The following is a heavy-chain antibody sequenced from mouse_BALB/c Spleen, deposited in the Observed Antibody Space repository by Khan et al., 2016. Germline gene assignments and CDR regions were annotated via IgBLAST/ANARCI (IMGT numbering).Heavy chain of an antibody. V-gene: IGHV5-6-3*01. D-gene: IGHD2-14*01. CDR2: LNSNGGST. J-gene: IGHJ2*01. CDR1: GFTFSTYG. CDR3: ARENYRYYFDY. Sequence: EVELVEPGGGLVQPGGSLKLSCAASGFTFSTYGMSWVRQTPDNRLEFVATLNSNGGSTYYPDSVKGRFTTSRDNAKNTLYLQMSSLKSEDTAMYYCARENYRYYFDYWSQGTTLTVSS.